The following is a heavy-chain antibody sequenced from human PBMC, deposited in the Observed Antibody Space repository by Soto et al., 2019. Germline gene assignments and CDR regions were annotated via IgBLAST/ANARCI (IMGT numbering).Heavy chain of an antibody. CDR1: GYSFTSYW. Sequence: GESLKISCKGSGYSFTSYWIGWVRQMPGKGLEWMGIIYPGDSDTRYSPSFQGQVTISADKSISTAYLQWSSLKASDTAMYYCARHGYYCSSTSCLYYYYVMDVCGQGTTVTVSS. CDR2: IYPGDSDT. D-gene: IGHD2-2*01. V-gene: IGHV5-51*01. J-gene: IGHJ6*02. CDR3: ARHGYYCSSTSCLYYYYVMDV.